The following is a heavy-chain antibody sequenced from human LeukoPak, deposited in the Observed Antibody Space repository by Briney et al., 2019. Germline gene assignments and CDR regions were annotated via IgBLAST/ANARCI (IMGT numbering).Heavy chain of an antibody. Sequence: ASVKVSCKASGYTFTGYYMHWVRQAPGQGREWMGWINPNSGGTNYAQKFQGRVTMTRDTSISTAYMELSRLRSDDTAVYYCANLGGYSGYDLSGYWGQGTLVTVSS. J-gene: IGHJ4*02. D-gene: IGHD5-12*01. V-gene: IGHV1-2*02. CDR2: INPNSGGT. CDR1: GYTFTGYY. CDR3: ANLGGYSGYDLSGY.